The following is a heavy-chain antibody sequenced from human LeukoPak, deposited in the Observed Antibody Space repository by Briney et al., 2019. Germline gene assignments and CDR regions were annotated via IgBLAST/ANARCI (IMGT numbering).Heavy chain of an antibody. V-gene: IGHV3-21*01. J-gene: IGHJ4*02. D-gene: IGHD6-13*01. CDR3: ARDLERSPGVYYFDY. CDR1: GFTFSTYS. CDR2: ISSSSSYI. Sequence: GGSLRLSCAASGFTFSTYSMNWVRQAPGKGLEWVSSISSSSSYIYYADSLKGRFTISRDNAKNSLYLQMNSLRAEDTAVYYCARDLERSPGVYYFDYWGQGTLVTVSS.